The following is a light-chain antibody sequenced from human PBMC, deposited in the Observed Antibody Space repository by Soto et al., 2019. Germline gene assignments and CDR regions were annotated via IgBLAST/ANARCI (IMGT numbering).Light chain of an antibody. CDR1: SSDVGAYNY. CDR3: SSYTSATTYV. Sequence: QSVLTQPASVSGSPGQSITISCTGTSSDVGAYNYDSWYQQYPGEAPKVIIYDVSHRPAGVSNRFSGSKSGNTASLTISGXXXXXXXDYYCSSYTSATTYVFGTGTKLTVL. CDR2: DVS. J-gene: IGLJ1*01. V-gene: IGLV2-14*01.